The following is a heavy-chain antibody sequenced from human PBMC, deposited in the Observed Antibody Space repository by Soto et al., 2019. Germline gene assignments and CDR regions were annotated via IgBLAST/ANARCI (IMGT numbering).Heavy chain of an antibody. V-gene: IGHV4-59*13. CDR3: ARDITGTTPQSAF. CDR2: TYHRGTT. D-gene: IGHD1-7*01. Sequence: SETLSLTCTVSGASISSYYWSWIRQPPGKGLEWMGFTYHRGTTNYNPSLKSRVTIVVDTSKNQFSLRLRSVTAADTAVYYCARDITGTTPQSAFWGQGTLVTVSS. CDR1: GASISSYY. J-gene: IGHJ4*02.